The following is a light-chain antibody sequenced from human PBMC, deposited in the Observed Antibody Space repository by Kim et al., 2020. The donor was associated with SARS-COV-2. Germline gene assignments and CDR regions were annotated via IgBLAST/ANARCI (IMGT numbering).Light chain of an antibody. CDR1: EGISSY. CDR3: QQLNTYPYT. CDR2: GAS. J-gene: IGKJ2*01. V-gene: IGKV1-9*01. Sequence: AYVGDRVTITCRDSEGISSYLAWYQQKPGKAPNLLIYGASTLQSGVPSRFSGSGSGTEFTLAISSLQPEDFATYYCQQLNTYPYTFGQGTKLEI.